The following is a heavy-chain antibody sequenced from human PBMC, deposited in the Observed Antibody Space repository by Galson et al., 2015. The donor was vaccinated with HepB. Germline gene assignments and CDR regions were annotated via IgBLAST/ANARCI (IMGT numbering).Heavy chain of an antibody. CDR1: GYTFTGYY. J-gene: IGHJ6*02. D-gene: IGHD3-10*01. CDR2: INPNSGGT. Sequence: SVKVSCKASGYTFTGYYMHWVRQAPGQGLEWMGWINPNSGGTNYAQKFQGWVTMTRDTSISTAYMELSRLRSDDTAVYYCARDRPGGTMVRGVIPSYYYGMDVWGQGTTVTVSS. CDR3: ARDRPGGTMVRGVIPSYYYGMDV. V-gene: IGHV1-2*04.